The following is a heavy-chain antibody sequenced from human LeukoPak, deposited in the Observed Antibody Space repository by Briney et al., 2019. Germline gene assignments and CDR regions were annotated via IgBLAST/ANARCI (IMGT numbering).Heavy chain of an antibody. CDR3: ARAGVAAAPDAFDI. J-gene: IGHJ3*02. CDR1: GFTVSSNY. V-gene: IGHV3-66*01. D-gene: IGHD6-13*01. CDR2: IYSGGST. Sequence: AGGSLRLSCAASGFTVSSNYMSWVRQAPGKGLEWVSVIYSGGSTYYADSVKGRFTISRDNSKNTLYLQMNSLRAEDTAVYYCARAGVAAAPDAFDIWGQGTMVTVSS.